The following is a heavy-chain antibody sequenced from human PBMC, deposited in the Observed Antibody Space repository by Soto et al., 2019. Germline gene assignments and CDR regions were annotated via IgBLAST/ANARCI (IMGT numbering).Heavy chain of an antibody. Sequence: PGGSLRLSCATSGFIFRIYDMSWVRQAPGKGLEWVSGISPTGGTTYYADSVKGRFTISRDNSGHTLFLTLKSLRVDDTAIYYCAKLAPELSTSPRYFDSCGQGPLVTVSS. CDR1: GFIFRIYD. CDR2: ISPTGGTT. J-gene: IGHJ4*03. CDR3: AKLAPELSTSPRYFDS. V-gene: IGHV3-23*01. D-gene: IGHD1-7*01.